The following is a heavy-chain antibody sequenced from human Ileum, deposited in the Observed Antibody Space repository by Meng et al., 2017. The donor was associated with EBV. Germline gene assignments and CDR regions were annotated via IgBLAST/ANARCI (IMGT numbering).Heavy chain of an antibody. J-gene: IGHJ4*02. Sequence: SCPGLWSTSETLSLTCTVSGASVTSSGYYWCWLRQSPGNGLEWLGYVNYNGDSTYNPSLKSRVTIFIDTSKKQFYLNLTSATAADTAIYYCARDLRVGGAFDYWGQGTLVTVSS. CDR3: ARDLRVGGAFDY. D-gene: IGHD1-26*01. V-gene: IGHV4-61*08. CDR2: VNYNGDS. CDR1: GASVTSSGYY.